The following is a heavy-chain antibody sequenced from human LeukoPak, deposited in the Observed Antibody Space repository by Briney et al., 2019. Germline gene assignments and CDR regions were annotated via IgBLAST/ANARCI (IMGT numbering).Heavy chain of an antibody. D-gene: IGHD3-10*01. J-gene: IGHJ4*02. Sequence: ASVKVSCKASGYTFTSYGISWVRQAPGQGLEWMGWISAYNGNTNYAQKLQGRVTMTTDTSTSTAYMELRSLRSDDTAVYYCARDDLGEYSPMGSADSLDCWGQGTLVTVSS. CDR1: GYTFTSYG. CDR2: ISAYNGNT. CDR3: ARDDLGEYSPMGSADSLDC. V-gene: IGHV1-18*01.